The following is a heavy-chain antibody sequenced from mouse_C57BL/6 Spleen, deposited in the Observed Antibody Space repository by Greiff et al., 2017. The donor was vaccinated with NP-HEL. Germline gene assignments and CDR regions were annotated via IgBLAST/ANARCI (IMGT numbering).Heavy chain of an antibody. V-gene: IGHV14-4*01. J-gene: IGHJ3*01. CDR2: IDPGNGDT. Sequence: VQLQQSGAELVRPGASVKLSCTASGFNFKDDYMHWVKQRPEQGLEWIGWIDPGNGDTEYASKFQGKATLTADTSSNTAYMQLSSLTSEDTAVYYCTTRRLRVWFDYWGQGTLVTVSA. CDR3: TTRRLRVWFDY. CDR1: GFNFKDDY.